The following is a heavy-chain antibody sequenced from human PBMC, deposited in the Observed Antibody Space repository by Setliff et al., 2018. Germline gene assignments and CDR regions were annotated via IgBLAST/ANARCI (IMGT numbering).Heavy chain of an antibody. D-gene: IGHD2-15*01. J-gene: IGHJ2*01. V-gene: IGHV3-74*01. CDR3: TSRSTSGCSGGACYQWYFDL. CDR1: GFTFSSHW. Sequence: FLRLSCAASGFTFSSHWMHWVRQGPGKGPVWVSRINSDGSRTDYADSVKGRFTISRDNAKNTLYLQMNRLRAEDTALYYCTSRSTSGCSGGACYQWYFDLWGRGTLVTVSS. CDR2: INSDGSRT.